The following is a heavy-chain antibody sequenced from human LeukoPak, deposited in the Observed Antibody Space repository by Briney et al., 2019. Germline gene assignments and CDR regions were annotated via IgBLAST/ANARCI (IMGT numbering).Heavy chain of an antibody. CDR1: GGSISSYY. J-gene: IGHJ5*02. V-gene: IGHV4-4*07. CDR3: AREAGDIVVVPAAMFEWLDP. CDR2: IYTSGST. D-gene: IGHD2-2*01. Sequence: SETLSLTCTVSGGSISSYYWSWIRQPAGKGLEWVGRIYTSGSTNYNPSLKSRVTMSVDTSKNQFSLKLSSVTAADTAVYYCAREAGDIVVVPAAMFEWLDPWGQGTLVTVSS.